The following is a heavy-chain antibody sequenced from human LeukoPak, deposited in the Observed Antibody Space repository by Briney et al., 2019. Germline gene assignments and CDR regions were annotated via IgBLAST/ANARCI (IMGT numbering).Heavy chain of an antibody. V-gene: IGHV5-10-1*01. D-gene: IGHD1-26*01. J-gene: IGHJ4*02. CDR2: IDPDGSYT. CDR3: ARHFGGSYYDDY. Sequence: GESLKISCKGSGYSFTSHWIGWVRQMPGKGLEWMGRIDPDGSYTNYGPSFQGHVTISADKSISTAYLQWSSLKASDTAMYYCARHFGGSYYDDYWGQGTLVTVSS. CDR1: GYSFTSHW.